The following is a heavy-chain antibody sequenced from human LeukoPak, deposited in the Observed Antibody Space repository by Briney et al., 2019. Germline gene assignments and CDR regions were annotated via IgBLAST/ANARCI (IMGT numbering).Heavy chain of an antibody. CDR1: GFTFSDKW. CDR3: ARVGWELLNLHFDP. J-gene: IGHJ5*02. Sequence: GGALRLSCVGSGFTFSDKWMSWVRQAPGKGPEWVASIKKDGSQKYYVDSVKGRFTISRDNAQNSLYLQMSSLRVEDTAIYSCARVGWELLNLHFDPWGQGTLVTVSS. D-gene: IGHD1-26*01. V-gene: IGHV3-7*03. CDR2: IKKDGSQK.